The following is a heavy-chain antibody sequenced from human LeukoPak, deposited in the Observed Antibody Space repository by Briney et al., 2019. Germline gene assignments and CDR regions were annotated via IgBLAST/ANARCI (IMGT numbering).Heavy chain of an antibody. D-gene: IGHD7-27*01. CDR1: GGSVSDYY. V-gene: IGHV4-59*02. J-gene: IGHJ4*02. CDR3: ASRKLGNDY. CDR2: IYHTGST. Sequence: SETLSLTCTISGGSVSDYYWSWIRQSPGKGLEWIGYIYHTGSTSYSPSLKSRVTISADTSQNQFTLKLSSVTAADTAVYYCASRKLGNDYWGQGTLVTVSS.